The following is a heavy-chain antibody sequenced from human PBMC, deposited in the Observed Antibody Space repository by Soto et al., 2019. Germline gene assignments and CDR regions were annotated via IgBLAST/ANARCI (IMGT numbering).Heavy chain of an antibody. CDR2: ISSRSSTI. J-gene: IGHJ4*02. D-gene: IGHD5-12*01. CDR3: ARYSGYEDS. CDR1: GFTFSSYS. V-gene: IGHV3-48*02. Sequence: EVQLVESGGGLVQPGGSLRLSCTASGFTFSSYSMNWVRQAPGKGLEWVSYISSRSSTIYYTDSVKGRFTISRDDAKNSLYLQMNSPRDEDTAVYYCARYSGYEDSWGQGTLVTVSS.